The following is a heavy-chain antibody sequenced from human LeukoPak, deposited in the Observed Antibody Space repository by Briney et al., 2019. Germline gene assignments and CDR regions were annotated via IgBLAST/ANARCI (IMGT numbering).Heavy chain of an antibody. J-gene: IGHJ4*02. CDR3: ARLVVPPGNRGWYYEH. V-gene: IGHV3-7*03. D-gene: IGHD2-2*01. Sequence: GGSLRLSCVASGFIFSNYWMAWVRQCPGEGPEWVANINQRGSEKYYVDSVRGRFTISRDNAKNSLDLQMNSLRVEDTAIYYCARLVVPPGNRGWYYEHWGQGTLVTVSS. CDR1: GFIFSNYW. CDR2: INQRGSEK.